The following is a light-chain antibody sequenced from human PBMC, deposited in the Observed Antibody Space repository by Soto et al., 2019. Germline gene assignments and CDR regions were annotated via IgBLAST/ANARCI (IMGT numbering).Light chain of an antibody. J-gene: IGKJ1*01. V-gene: IGKV1-39*01. CDR2: AAS. Sequence: DVQMTQSPSPLSASVGDSLTLTCRASQTVTSYLNWYQQKPGKAPKLLIYAASTLQSGVPSRFSGGGSGTEFTLTIISLQPEDFATYYCQQSYRFPKTFGRGTKVEVK. CDR3: QQSYRFPKT. CDR1: QTVTSY.